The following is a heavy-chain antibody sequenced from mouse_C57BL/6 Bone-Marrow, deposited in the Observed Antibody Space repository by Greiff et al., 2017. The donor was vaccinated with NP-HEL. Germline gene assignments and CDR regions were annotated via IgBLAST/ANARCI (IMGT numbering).Heavy chain of an antibody. J-gene: IGHJ2*01. V-gene: IGHV1-52*01. CDR2: IDPSDSET. CDR1: GYTFTSYW. Sequence: VQLQQPGAELVRPGSSVKLSCKASGYTFTSYWMHWVKQRPIQGLEWIGNIDPSDSETYYNQKFKDKATFTVDKSSSTAYMQLSSLTSEDSAVYYCARGTLYYFDYWGQGTTLTVSS. CDR3: ARGTLYYFDY.